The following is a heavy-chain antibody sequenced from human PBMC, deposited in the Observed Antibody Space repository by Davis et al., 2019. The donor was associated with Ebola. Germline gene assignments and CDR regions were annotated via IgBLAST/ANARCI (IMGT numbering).Heavy chain of an antibody. CDR1: GFTFSSYW. D-gene: IGHD3-22*01. J-gene: IGHJ6*02. CDR3: AKDNGVVVTLYYYYGMDV. V-gene: IGHV3-23*01. Sequence: GESLKISCAASGFTFSSYWMSWVRQAPGKGLEWVSSITGGGGSTHHADSVKGRFTISRDSWKNTLYLQMNSLRAEDTAVYYCAKDNGVVVTLYYYYGMDVWGQGTTVTVSS. CDR2: ITGGGGST.